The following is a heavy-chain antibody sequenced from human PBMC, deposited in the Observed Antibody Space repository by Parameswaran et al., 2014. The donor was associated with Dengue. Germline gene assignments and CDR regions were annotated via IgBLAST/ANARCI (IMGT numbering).Heavy chain of an antibody. CDR3: AKGGGDYVYWYFDL. D-gene: IGHD4-17*01. Sequence: WIRQPPGKGLEWVSAISDSGGSTYYADSVKGRFTLSRDNSKNTLYLQMNSLRAEDTAVYYCAKGGGDYVYWYFDLWGRGTPGHRLL. CDR2: ISDSGGST. J-gene: IGHJ2*01. V-gene: IGHV3-23*01.